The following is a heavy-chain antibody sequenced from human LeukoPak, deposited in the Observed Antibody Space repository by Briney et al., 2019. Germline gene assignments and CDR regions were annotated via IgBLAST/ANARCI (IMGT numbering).Heavy chain of an antibody. CDR3: AREDTPMIIPFDY. D-gene: IGHD5-18*01. J-gene: IGHJ4*02. CDR2: MSYSGRT. CDR1: GGSISISNYY. V-gene: IGHV4-39*07. Sequence: SETLSLTCTVSGGSISISNYYWGWIRQPPGKGLEWIGSMSYSGRTYYNPSLKTRVTVSLDTSKNQFSLNLISVTAADTAVYYCAREDTPMIIPFDYWGQGTLVTVSS.